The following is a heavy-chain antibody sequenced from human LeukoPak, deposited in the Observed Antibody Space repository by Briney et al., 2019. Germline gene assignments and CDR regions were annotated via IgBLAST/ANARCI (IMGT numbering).Heavy chain of an antibody. CDR3: ARTRVVPAVFYWYFDL. CDR2: INPSGGST. V-gene: IGHV1-46*01. D-gene: IGHD2-2*01. J-gene: IGHJ2*01. Sequence: EASVKVSCKASGYTFTSYYMHWVRQAPGQGLEWMGIINPSGGSTSYAQKFQGRVTMTRDMSTSTVYMELSSLRSEDTAAHYCARTRVVPAVFYWYFDLWGRGTLVTVSS. CDR1: GYTFTSYY.